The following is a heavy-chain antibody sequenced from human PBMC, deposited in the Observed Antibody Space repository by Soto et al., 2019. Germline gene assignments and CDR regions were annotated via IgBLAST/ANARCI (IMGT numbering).Heavy chain of an antibody. Sequence: PSETLSLTCTVSGGSISSSSYYWGWIRQPPGKGLEWIGSIYYSGSTYYNPSLKSRVTISVDTSKNQFSLKLSSVTAADTAVYYCASLPSWSGYYCYYYYGMDVWGQGTTVS. CDR3: ASLPSWSGYYCYYYYGMDV. J-gene: IGHJ6*02. CDR1: GGSISSSSYY. CDR2: IYYSGST. V-gene: IGHV4-39*01. D-gene: IGHD3-3*01.